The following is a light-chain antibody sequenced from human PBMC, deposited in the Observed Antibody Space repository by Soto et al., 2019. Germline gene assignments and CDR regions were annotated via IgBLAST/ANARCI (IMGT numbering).Light chain of an antibody. V-gene: IGKV1-5*01. CDR2: DAS. J-gene: IGKJ1*01. Sequence: DIQMTQSPSTLSASVGARVPITCRASQSISSWLAWYQQKPGKAPKLLIYDASSLESGVPSRFSGSGSETDFTLTISSLQPEDFATYSCQQSYSTTWTFGQGTKWIS. CDR3: QQSYSTTWT. CDR1: QSISSW.